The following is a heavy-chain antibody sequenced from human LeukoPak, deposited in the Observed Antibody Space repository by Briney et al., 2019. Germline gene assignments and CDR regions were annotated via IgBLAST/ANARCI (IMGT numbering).Heavy chain of an antibody. CDR1: GFTFSSYW. CDR2: IKQDGSEK. CDR3: SSNYDYYYFYMDA. Sequence: GGSLRLSCATSGFTFSSYWMSWVRQAPGKGLEWVANIKQDGSEKYYVDSVKGRFTISRDNAKNSLYLQMNSLRAEDTAVYYCSSNYDYYYFYMDAWGKGTTVTVSS. V-gene: IGHV3-7*01. J-gene: IGHJ6*03. D-gene: IGHD4-11*01.